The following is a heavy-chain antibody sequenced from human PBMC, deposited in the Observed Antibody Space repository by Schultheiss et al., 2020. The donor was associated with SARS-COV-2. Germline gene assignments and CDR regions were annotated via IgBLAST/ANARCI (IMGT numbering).Heavy chain of an antibody. CDR3: AREPRGHNWFDP. V-gene: IGHV3-74*01. D-gene: IGHD3-10*01. Sequence: GGSLRLSCAASGITFSTYWMHWVRQVPGKGLVWVSRIHNDGSSTTYADSVKGRFTISRDNAKNTLYLQMNSLRAEDTAVYYCAREPRGHNWFDPWGQGTLVTVSS. J-gene: IGHJ5*02. CDR2: IHNDGSST. CDR1: GITFSTYW.